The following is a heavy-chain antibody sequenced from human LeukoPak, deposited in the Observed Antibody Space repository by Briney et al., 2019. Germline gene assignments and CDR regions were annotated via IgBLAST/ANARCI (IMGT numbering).Heavy chain of an antibody. D-gene: IGHD2-2*01. CDR3: ARVPYEYQLPSFDY. V-gene: IGHV3-30*03. CDR1: GFTFSSYG. J-gene: IGHJ4*02. Sequence: GGSLRLSCAASGFTFSSYGMHWVRQAPGKGLEWVAIISYDGSNKYYADSVKGRFTISRDNSKNTLYLQMNSLRAEDTAVYYCARVPYEYQLPSFDYWGQGTLVTVSS. CDR2: ISYDGSNK.